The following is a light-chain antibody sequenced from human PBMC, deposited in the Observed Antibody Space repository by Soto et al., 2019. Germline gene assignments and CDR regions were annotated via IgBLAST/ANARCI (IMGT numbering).Light chain of an antibody. Sequence: EIVLTHSPDTLALSPCERATLSFSASQSVTTSLAWYQQKTGQPPRLLISGASRRATGIPDRFSGSGSETDFTLTINRLEPEDFALYYCQHYHSGHRIAFGQGTRLEI. CDR3: QHYHSGHRIA. J-gene: IGKJ5*01. CDR2: GAS. CDR1: QSVTTS. V-gene: IGKV3-20*01.